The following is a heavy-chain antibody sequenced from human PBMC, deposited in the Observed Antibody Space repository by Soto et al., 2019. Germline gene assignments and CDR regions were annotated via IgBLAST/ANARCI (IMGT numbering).Heavy chain of an antibody. CDR3: ARSREFDY. CDR2: IFPSGTT. CDR1: GGSLSGATYS. J-gene: IGHJ4*02. Sequence: SETLSLTCGVSGGSLSGATYSWNWIRQPPGKGLEWIGYIFPSGTTYYDPSLKSRVTISIDVSKNQFSLSLRSLTAADTAVYYCARSREFDYWSQGTLVTVSS. V-gene: IGHV4-30-2*01.